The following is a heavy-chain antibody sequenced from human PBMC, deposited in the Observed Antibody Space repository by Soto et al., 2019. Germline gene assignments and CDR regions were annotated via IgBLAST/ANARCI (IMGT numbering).Heavy chain of an antibody. CDR3: AKGVSQYTPLALFDY. CDR1: GFTFSSYA. J-gene: IGHJ4*02. CDR2: ISGSDGRT. D-gene: IGHD5-18*01. Sequence: GSLRLSCAASGFTFSSYAMSWVRQAPGKGLEWVSTISGSDGRTYSTDSVKGRFTISRDNSRNTAYLQMNSLRVEDTAVYYCAKGVSQYTPLALFDYWGRGTPVTVSS. V-gene: IGHV3-23*01.